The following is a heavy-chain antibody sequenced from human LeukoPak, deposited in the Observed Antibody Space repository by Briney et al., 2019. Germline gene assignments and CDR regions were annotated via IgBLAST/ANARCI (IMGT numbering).Heavy chain of an antibody. CDR1: GATFSSYT. CDR2: IIPILGIA. CDR3: AIVVVPANMDV. J-gene: IGHJ6*03. Sequence: SVKVSCKASGATFSSYTISWVRQAPGQGLEWMGRIIPILGIANYAQKFQGRVTITADKSTSTAYMELSSLRSEDTAVYYCAIVVVPANMDVWGKGTTVTVSS. V-gene: IGHV1-69*02. D-gene: IGHD2-2*01.